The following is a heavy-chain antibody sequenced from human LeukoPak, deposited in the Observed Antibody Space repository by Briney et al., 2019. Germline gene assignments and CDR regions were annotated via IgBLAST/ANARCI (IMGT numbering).Heavy chain of an antibody. V-gene: IGHV4-59*01. J-gene: IGHJ5*02. D-gene: IGHD6-6*01. Sequence: SETLSLTCTVSGGSISSYYWSWIRQPPGKGLEWIGYIYYNGSTNYDPSLKSRVTISVDTSKNQFSLKLSSVTAADTAVYYCARVSGIAARPYWFDPWGQGTLVTVSS. CDR1: GGSISSYY. CDR2: IYYNGST. CDR3: ARVSGIAARPYWFDP.